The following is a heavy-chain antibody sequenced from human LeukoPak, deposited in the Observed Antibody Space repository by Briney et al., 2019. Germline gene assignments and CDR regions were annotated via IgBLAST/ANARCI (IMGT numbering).Heavy chain of an antibody. J-gene: IGHJ6*03. Sequence: PGGSLRLSCAASGFTFSSYAVHWVRQAPGKGLEWVAVIWYDGRNQYYADSVKGRFTIPRDNSKNTLYLQMNSLRAEDTALYYCARTYYHMDVWGKGATVTVSS. V-gene: IGHV3-33*01. CDR3: ARTYYHMDV. CDR2: IWYDGRNQ. CDR1: GFTFSSYA.